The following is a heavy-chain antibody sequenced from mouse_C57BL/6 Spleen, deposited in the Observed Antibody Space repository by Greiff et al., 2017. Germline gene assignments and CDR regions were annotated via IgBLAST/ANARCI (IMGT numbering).Heavy chain of an antibody. Sequence: EVQLQQSGPELVKPGASVKISCKASGYTFTDYYMNWVKQSHGKSLEWIGDINPNNGGTSYNQKFKGKATLTVEKSSSTAYMELRSLTSEDSAVYYCAITGTGDAMDYWGQGTSVTVSS. CDR2: INPNNGGT. CDR1: GYTFTDYY. V-gene: IGHV1-26*01. D-gene: IGHD4-1*01. CDR3: AITGTGDAMDY. J-gene: IGHJ4*01.